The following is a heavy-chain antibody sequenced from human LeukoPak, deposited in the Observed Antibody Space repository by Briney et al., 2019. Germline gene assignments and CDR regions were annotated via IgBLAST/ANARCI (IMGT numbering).Heavy chain of an antibody. D-gene: IGHD1-26*01. CDR1: GFTFSGYP. CDR3: AARSSGNPYF. Sequence: TGGSLRLSCAASGFTFSGYPIHWVRQAPGKGLEWVAVISYDGSNKYYADSVKGRFTISRDNSKNTLYLQMSSLRAEDTAVYYCAARSSGNPYFWGQGTLVTVSS. CDR2: ISYDGSNK. V-gene: IGHV3-30-3*01. J-gene: IGHJ4*02.